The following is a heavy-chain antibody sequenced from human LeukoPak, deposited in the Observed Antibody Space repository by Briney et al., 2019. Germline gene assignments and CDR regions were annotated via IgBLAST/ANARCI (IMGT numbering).Heavy chain of an antibody. CDR1: GYTFTGYY. D-gene: IGHD3-22*01. V-gene: IGHV1-2*02. CDR3: ARDFEIGDYYDSSGYYPDY. CDR2: INPNSGGT. J-gene: IGHJ4*02. Sequence: ASVKVSCKASGYTFTGYYMHWVRQAPGQGLEWVGWINPNSGGTNYAQKFQGRVTMTRDTSISTAYMELSRLRSDDTAVYYCARDFEIGDYYDSSGYYPDYWGQGTLVTVSS.